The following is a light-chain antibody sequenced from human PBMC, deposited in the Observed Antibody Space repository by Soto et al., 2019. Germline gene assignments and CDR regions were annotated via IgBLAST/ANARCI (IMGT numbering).Light chain of an antibody. J-gene: IGLJ2*01. Sequence: QSALTQPASVSGSPGQSITISCTGTSSDVGGHNYVSWYQQHPGKAPKLTIYDVSNRPSGVSHRFSGSKSGNTASLTISGLQAEDAADYYCSSSSRSSTLGHVVFGGGTKLTVL. CDR3: SSSSRSSTLGHVV. CDR2: DVS. CDR1: SSDVGGHNY. V-gene: IGLV2-14*03.